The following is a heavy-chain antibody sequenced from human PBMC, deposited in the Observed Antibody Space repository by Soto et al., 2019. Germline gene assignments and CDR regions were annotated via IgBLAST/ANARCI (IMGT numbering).Heavy chain of an antibody. Sequence: SETLSLTCTVSGGSISSGGYYWSWILQHPGKGLEWIGYIYYSGSTYYNPSLKSRVTISVDTSKNQFSLKLSSVTAADTAVYYCARVDVLRYFDIDYWGQGTLVTVSS. CDR3: ARVDVLRYFDIDY. V-gene: IGHV4-31*03. J-gene: IGHJ4*02. CDR2: IYYSGST. D-gene: IGHD3-9*01. CDR1: GGSISSGGYY.